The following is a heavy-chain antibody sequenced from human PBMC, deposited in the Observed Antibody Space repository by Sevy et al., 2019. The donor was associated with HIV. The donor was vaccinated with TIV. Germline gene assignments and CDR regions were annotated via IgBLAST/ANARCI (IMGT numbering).Heavy chain of an antibody. CDR3: ARLSTARGESNWFDP. J-gene: IGHJ5*02. CDR2: INPNSGGT. Sequence: ASVKVSCKASGYTFTGYYMHWVRQAPGQGLEWMGRINPNSGGTNYAQKFQGRVTMTRDTSISTAYMELRSLRSDDTAVYFCARLSTARGESNWFDPWGQGTLVTVSS. V-gene: IGHV1-2*06. D-gene: IGHD3-16*01. CDR1: GYTFTGYY.